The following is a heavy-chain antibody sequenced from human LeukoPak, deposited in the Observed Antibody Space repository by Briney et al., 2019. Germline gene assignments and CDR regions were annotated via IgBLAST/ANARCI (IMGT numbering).Heavy chain of an antibody. CDR1: GFTSGDYS. Sequence: GGSLSLSCTAAGFTSGDYSISWFRHAPGKGLQWVGFIAGKTHPGTTEYAASVKGRFSISRDDSKSVAYLEMNSLNTEDTAVYFCSRDSYGYQPEFGFAVWGPGTTVTVSS. J-gene: IGHJ6*02. V-gene: IGHV3-49*03. CDR3: SRDSYGYQPEFGFAV. D-gene: IGHD5-24*01. CDR2: IAGKTHPGTT.